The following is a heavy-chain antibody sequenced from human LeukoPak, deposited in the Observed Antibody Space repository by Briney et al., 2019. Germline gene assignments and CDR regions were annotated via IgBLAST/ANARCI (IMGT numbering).Heavy chain of an antibody. CDR3: ARDVEYCSSTSCRPYYYYYYMDV. V-gene: IGHV1-2*02. J-gene: IGHJ6*03. D-gene: IGHD2-2*01. CDR2: SNPNSGGT. Sequence: ASVKVSCKASGYTFTGYYMHWVRQAPGQGLEWMGWSNPNSGGTNYAQKFQGRVTMTRDTSISTAYMELSRLRSDDTAVYYCARDVEYCSSTSCRPYYYYYYMDVWGKGTTVTVSS. CDR1: GYTFTGYY.